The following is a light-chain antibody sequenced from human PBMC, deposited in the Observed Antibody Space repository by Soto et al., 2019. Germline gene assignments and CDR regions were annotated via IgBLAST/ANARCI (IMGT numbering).Light chain of an antibody. Sequence: QSALTQPHSVSGSPGQSVTISCTGTSGDVGGYNYVSWYQHHPGKAPELIIYDVTERPSGVPDRFSGSKSGNTASLTISGLQAEDEADHYCCSYTGSYSYVFGVGTKLTVL. CDR3: CSYTGSYSYV. V-gene: IGLV2-11*01. CDR2: DVT. J-gene: IGLJ1*01. CDR1: SGDVGGYNY.